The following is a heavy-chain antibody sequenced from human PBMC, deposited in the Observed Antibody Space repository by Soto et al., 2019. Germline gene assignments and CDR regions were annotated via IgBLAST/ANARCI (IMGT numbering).Heavy chain of an antibody. V-gene: IGHV1-69*02. CDR1: GDTFNFYT. CDR2: TIPMLGMA. CDR3: ETNYGSGSTAFDY. J-gene: IGHJ4*02. D-gene: IGHD3-10*01. Sequence: QVQLVQSGAEVKKPGSSVKVSCTASGDTFNFYTISWVRQAPGQGLEWMGRTIPMLGMADYPQKFQGRVTISADKSTSTVYMTLPRLRSEDTAVYYCETNYGSGSTAFDYWGQGTLVTVSS.